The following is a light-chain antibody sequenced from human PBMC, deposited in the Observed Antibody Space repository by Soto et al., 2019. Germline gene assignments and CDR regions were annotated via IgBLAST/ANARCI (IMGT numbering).Light chain of an antibody. J-gene: IGLJ2*01. CDR2: GNN. CDR1: SSNIGGNT. CDR3: AAWDDSLKGVV. Sequence: QSVLTQPPSASGTPGQRVTISCSGSSSNIGGNTVNWYQHLPGTAPKLLIHGNNQRPSGVPDRFSGSKAGTSASLAISGLQSEDEADYYCAAWDDSLKGVVFGGGTKLTVL. V-gene: IGLV1-44*01.